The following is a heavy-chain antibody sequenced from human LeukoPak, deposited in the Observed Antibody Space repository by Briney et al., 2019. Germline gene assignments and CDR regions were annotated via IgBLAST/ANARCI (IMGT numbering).Heavy chain of an antibody. V-gene: IGHV4-59*01. D-gene: IGHD3-10*01. Sequence: SETLSLTCTVSGGSISSYYWSWIRQPPGKRLEWIGYIYYSGSTNYNPSLKSRVTISVDTSKSQFSLKLSSVTAADTAVYYCARDLYGSGSYYQNWGQGTLVTVSS. J-gene: IGHJ4*02. CDR3: ARDLYGSGSYYQN. CDR2: IYYSGST. CDR1: GGSISSYY.